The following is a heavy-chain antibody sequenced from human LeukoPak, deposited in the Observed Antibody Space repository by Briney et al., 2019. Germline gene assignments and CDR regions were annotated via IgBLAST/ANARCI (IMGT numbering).Heavy chain of an antibody. CDR2: ISSSSSTYI. V-gene: IGHV3-21*01. J-gene: IGHJ4*02. CDR3: ARDWDSSGYLDY. CDR1: GFTFSSYS. D-gene: IGHD3-22*01. Sequence: GGSLRLSCAASGFTFSSYSMNWVRQAPGKGLEWVSSISSSSSTYIYYADSVKGRLTISRDNAKSSLYLQMNSLRAEDTAVYYCARDWDSSGYLDYWGQGTLVTVSS.